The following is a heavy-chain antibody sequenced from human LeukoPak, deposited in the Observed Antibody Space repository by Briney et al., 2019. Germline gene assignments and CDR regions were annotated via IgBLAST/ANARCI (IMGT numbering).Heavy chain of an antibody. CDR3: ARDRGQLALGGYYYYYMNV. D-gene: IGHD6-6*01. J-gene: IGHJ6*03. V-gene: IGHV3-7*01. Sequence: GGSLRLSCAASGFTFSSYWMSWVRQAPGKGLEWVANIKQDGSEKYYVDSVKGRFTISRDNAKNSLYLQMNSLRAEDTAVYYCARDRGQLALGGYYYYYMNVWGKGTTVTVSS. CDR2: IKQDGSEK. CDR1: GFTFSSYW.